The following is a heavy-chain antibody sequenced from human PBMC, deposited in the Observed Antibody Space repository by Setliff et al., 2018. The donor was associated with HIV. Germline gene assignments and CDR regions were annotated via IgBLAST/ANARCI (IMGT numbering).Heavy chain of an antibody. J-gene: IGHJ1*01. D-gene: IGHD6-13*01. CDR3: ARVPTSSWYVTTQRTKEYFQQ. Sequence: PSETLSLTCTVSGGSIKSSSYYWGWIRQPPGRGLEWIGGIYYSGNTYYNPSLKSRVTISVDTSRNQFSLRLSSVTAADTAIYYCARVPTSSWYVTTQRTKEYFQQWGQGTLVTVSS. CDR1: GGSIKSSSYY. V-gene: IGHV4-39*07. CDR2: IYYSGNT.